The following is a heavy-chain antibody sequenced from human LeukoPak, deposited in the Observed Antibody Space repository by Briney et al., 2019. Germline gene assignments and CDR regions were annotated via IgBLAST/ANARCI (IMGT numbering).Heavy chain of an antibody. D-gene: IGHD6-13*01. CDR2: IYHSGST. J-gene: IGHJ6*03. Sequence: SETLSLTCTVSGYSISSGYYWGWIRQPPGKGLEWIGSIYHSGSTYYNPSLKSRVTISVDTSKNQFSLKLRSVTAADTAVYYCARDRVGQQLVGRKNNYYYMDVWGKGTTVTISS. V-gene: IGHV4-38-2*02. CDR3: ARDRVGQQLVGRKNNYYYMDV. CDR1: GYSISSGYY.